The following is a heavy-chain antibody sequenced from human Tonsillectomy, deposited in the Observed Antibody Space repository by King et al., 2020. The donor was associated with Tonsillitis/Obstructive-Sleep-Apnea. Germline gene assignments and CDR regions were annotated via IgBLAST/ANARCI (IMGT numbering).Heavy chain of an antibody. CDR3: TTVGQQ. J-gene: IGHJ1*01. Sequence: VQLVESGGGLVKPGGSLRLSCAASGFTFSNAWMSWVRQAPGKGLEWVVRIKSKTDGGTTDYAAPVKGRFTISRDDSKNTLYLQMNSLKTEDTAVYYCTTVGQQWGQGTLVTVSS. CDR2: IKSKTDGGTT. CDR1: GFTFSNAW. V-gene: IGHV3-15*01.